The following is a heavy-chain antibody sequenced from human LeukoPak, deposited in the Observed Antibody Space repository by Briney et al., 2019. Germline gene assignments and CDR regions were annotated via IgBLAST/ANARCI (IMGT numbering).Heavy chain of an antibody. J-gene: IGHJ3*02. CDR3: ARVPHYYDSSGYYWDAFDI. Sequence: SETLSLTCTVSGGSISSSSYYWGWIRQPPGKGLEWVGYIYYSGSTNYNPSLKSRVTISVGTSKNQFSLKLSSVTAADTAVYYCARVPHYYDSSGYYWDAFDIWGQGTMVTVSS. V-gene: IGHV4-61*05. CDR1: GGSISSSSYY. D-gene: IGHD3-22*01. CDR2: IYYSGST.